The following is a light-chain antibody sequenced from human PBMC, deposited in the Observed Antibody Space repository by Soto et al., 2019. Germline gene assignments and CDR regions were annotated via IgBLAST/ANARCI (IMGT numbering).Light chain of an antibody. CDR3: QQRSNWPRLT. V-gene: IGKV3-11*01. CDR1: QSVSSY. Sequence: EIVLTQSPATLSLSPGERATLSCRASQSVSSYFAWYQQKPGQAPRLLIYDASNRATGIPTRFSGSGSGTDFTHTISSLEPEDFAIYYCQQRSNWPRLTFGGGTKVEIK. J-gene: IGKJ4*01. CDR2: DAS.